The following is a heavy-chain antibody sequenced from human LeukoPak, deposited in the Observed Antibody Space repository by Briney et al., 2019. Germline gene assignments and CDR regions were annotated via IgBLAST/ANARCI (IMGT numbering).Heavy chain of an antibody. CDR3: ARLLRRYNWFDP. V-gene: IGHV3-74*01. D-gene: IGHD3-22*01. CDR1: GFTFSSYS. CDR2: INSDGSST. Sequence: PGGSLRLSCAASGFTFSSYSMNWVRQAPGKGLVWVSRINSDGSSTSYADSVKGRFTISRDNAKNTLYLQMNSLRAEDTAVYYCARLLRRYNWFDPWGQGTLVTVSS. J-gene: IGHJ5*02.